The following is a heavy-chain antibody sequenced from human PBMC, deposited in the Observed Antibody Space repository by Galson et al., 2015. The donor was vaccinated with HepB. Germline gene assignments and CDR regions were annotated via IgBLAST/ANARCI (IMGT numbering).Heavy chain of an antibody. CDR2: INPSGGST. CDR1: GYTFTSYY. V-gene: IGHV1-46*04. J-gene: IGHJ6*02. Sequence: SVKVSCKASGYTFTSYYMHWVRQAPGQGLEWMGIINPSGGSTSYAQKLQGRVTMTRDTSTSTVYMELSSLRSEDTAVYYCAREGSGWFLDVWGQGTTVTVSS. CDR3: AREGSGWFLDV. D-gene: IGHD6-19*01.